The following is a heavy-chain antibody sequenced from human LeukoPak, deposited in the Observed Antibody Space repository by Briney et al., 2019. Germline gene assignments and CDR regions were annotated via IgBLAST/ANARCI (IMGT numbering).Heavy chain of an antibody. V-gene: IGHV1-2*02. CDR1: GYTFTGYY. Sequence: GASVKVSCKASGYTFTGYYMHWVRQAPGQGLEWMGWINPNSGGTNYAQKFQGRVTMTRDTSISTAYMELSRLRSDDTAVYYRARGLHIVVVPAAIRFDYWGQGTLVTVSS. CDR2: INPNSGGT. J-gene: IGHJ4*02. D-gene: IGHD2-2*01. CDR3: ARGLHIVVVPAAIRFDY.